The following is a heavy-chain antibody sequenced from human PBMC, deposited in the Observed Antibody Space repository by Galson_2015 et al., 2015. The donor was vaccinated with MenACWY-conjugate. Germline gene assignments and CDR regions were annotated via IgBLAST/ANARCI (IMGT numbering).Heavy chain of an antibody. CDR2: ISSSGGTT. D-gene: IGHD3-9*01. J-gene: IGHJ6*02. CDR3: ARYLVRAIYGGLDV. Sequence: SLRLSCAASGFTFSSYAMNWVRQAPGKGLEWVSAISSSGGTTYYADSVKGRFTISRDNSKNTLYLQVSSLRAEDTAVYHCARYLVRAIYGGLDVWGQGTTVTVSS. V-gene: IGHV3-23*01. CDR1: GFTFSSYA.